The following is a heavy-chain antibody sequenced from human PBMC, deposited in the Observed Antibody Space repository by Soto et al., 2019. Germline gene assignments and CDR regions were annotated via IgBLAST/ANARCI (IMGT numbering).Heavy chain of an antibody. V-gene: IGHV3-30*18. Sequence: QVQLVESGGGVVQPGRSLSLSCTASGFTFSSYGMHWVRQTPGMGLEWVAHISYDGSNEHYIDSVKGRFTISRDNSKNTVYLQMNSLRPEDTALYYCAKDTYYHDSSGYYVFDHWGQGTLVTVSS. CDR2: ISYDGSNE. CDR3: AKDTYYHDSSGYYVFDH. D-gene: IGHD3-22*01. CDR1: GFTFSSYG. J-gene: IGHJ4*02.